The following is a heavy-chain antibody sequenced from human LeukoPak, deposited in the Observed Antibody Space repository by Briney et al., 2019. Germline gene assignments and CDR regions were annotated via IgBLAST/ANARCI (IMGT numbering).Heavy chain of an antibody. CDR3: LGYCSGGSCYSGLSSMDY. Sequence: LRLSCAASGFTFSDYYITWVRQAPGKGLEWIGYIYYSGSTYYNPSLESRVTISVDTSKNQFSLKLSSVTAADTAVYYCLGYCSGGSCYSGLSSMDYWGQGTLVTVSS. J-gene: IGHJ4*02. CDR1: GFTFSDYY. CDR2: IYYSGST. V-gene: IGHV4-30-4*08. D-gene: IGHD2-15*01.